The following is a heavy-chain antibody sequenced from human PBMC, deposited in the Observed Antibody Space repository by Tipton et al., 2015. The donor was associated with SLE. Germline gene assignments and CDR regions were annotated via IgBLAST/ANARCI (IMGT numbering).Heavy chain of an antibody. CDR1: GGSFSGYY. D-gene: IGHD3-10*01. Sequence: TLSLTCAVYGGSFSGYYWSWIRQPPGKGLEWIGEINHSGSTNYNPSLKSRVTISVDTSKNQFSLKLSSVTAADTAVYYCAGLRTEYSYGSRADYWGQEPLVTVSS. CDR2: INHSGST. J-gene: IGHJ4*02. CDR3: AGLRTEYSYGSRADY. V-gene: IGHV4-34*01.